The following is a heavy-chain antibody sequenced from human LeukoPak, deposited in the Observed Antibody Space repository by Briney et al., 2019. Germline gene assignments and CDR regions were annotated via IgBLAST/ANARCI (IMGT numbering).Heavy chain of an antibody. J-gene: IGHJ4*02. V-gene: IGHV3-7*01. CDR3: ARDSWDLGQKSLDY. CDR1: GFTFSNYW. D-gene: IGHD1-26*01. Sequence: GGSLRLSCAASGFTFSNYWMSWVRQAPGKGLEWVANIKQDGNENYYVDSVKGRFTISRDNAKNSLYLQMNSLRAEDTAVYYCARDSWDLGQKSLDYWGQGTLVTVSS. CDR2: IKQDGNEN.